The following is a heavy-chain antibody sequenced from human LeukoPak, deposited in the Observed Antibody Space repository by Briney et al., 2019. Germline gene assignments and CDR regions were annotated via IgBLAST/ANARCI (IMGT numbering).Heavy chain of an antibody. CDR1: GGTFSSYA. V-gene: IGHV1-69*01. J-gene: IGHJ6*03. D-gene: IGHD3-10*01. CDR2: IIPIFGTA. CDR3: ARDFIRGANYYYMDV. Sequence: SVKASCKASGGTFSSYAISWVRQAPGQGLEWMGGIIPIFGTANYAQKFQGRVTITADESTSTAYMELSSLRSEDTAVYYCARDFIRGANYYYMDVWGKGTTVTISS.